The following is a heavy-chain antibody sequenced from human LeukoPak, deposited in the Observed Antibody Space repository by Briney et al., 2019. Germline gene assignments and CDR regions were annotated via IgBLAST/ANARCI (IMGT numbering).Heavy chain of an antibody. J-gene: IGHJ4*02. CDR3: ARDRKRYYYDSSGYYPN. V-gene: IGHV1-18*01. CDR2: ISAYNGNT. D-gene: IGHD3-22*01. Sequence: ASVKVSCKASGYIFTSYGISWVRQAPGQGLEWMGWISAYNGNTNYAQKLQGRVTMTTDTSTSTAYMELRSLRSYDTAVYYCARDRKRYYYDSSGYYPNWGQGTLVTVSS. CDR1: GYIFTSYG.